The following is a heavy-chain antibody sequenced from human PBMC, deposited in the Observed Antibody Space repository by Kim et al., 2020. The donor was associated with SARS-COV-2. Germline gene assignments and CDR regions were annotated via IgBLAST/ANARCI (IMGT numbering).Heavy chain of an antibody. CDR3: TRWDAFDI. V-gene: IGHV3-7*01. CDR2: IEPNGSEK. Sequence: GGSLRLSCAASGFSFSTYWMTWVRQTPEKGLEWVANIEPNGSEKHYVDFVKGRFTISRDNAKNSLFLQMNSLRAEDTAIYYCTRWDAFDIWGQGTKVTISS. J-gene: IGHJ3*02. CDR1: GFSFSTYW.